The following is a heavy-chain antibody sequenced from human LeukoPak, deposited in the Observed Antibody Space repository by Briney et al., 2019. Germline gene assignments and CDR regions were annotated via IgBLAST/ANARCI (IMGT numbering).Heavy chain of an antibody. CDR3: AKAGRSGSYPGWPFDI. V-gene: IGHV3-23*01. D-gene: IGHD6-19*01. CDR2: IRDSGAST. CDR1: GFTFLTYA. Sequence: PGGSLRLSCAASGFTFLTYAMSWVRQAPGKGLQWVSVIRDSGASTYYADSVKGRFTISRDNSKNTLYLQMNSLRAEDTAVYYCAKAGRSGSYPGWPFDIWGQGTMVTVSS. J-gene: IGHJ3*02.